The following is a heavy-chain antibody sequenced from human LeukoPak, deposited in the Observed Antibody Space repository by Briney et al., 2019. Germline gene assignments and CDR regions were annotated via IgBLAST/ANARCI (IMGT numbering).Heavy chain of an antibody. CDR3: ASCPEGYCSGGSCPADAFDI. D-gene: IGHD2-15*01. J-gene: IGHJ3*02. CDR1: GFTFSSYS. Sequence: PGGSLRLSCAASGFTFSSYSMNWVRQAPGKGLEWVSSISSSNSYIYYADSVKGRFTISRDNAKNSLYLQMNRLRAEDTAVYYCASCPEGYCSGGSCPADAFDIWGQGTMVTVSS. CDR2: ISSSNSYI. V-gene: IGHV3-21*01.